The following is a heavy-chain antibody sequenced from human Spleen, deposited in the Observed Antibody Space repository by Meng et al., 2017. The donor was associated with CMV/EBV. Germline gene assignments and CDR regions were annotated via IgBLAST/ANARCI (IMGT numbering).Heavy chain of an antibody. CDR3: AKVADYDSGWYDY. Sequence: GESLKISCAASGFTFSSYAMSWVRQAPGKGLEWVSSISDGGGTTYHADSVEGRFSISRDNSNNTLYLQVNSLRAEDTAVYYCAKVADYDSGWYDYWGQGTLVTVSS. V-gene: IGHV3-23*01. CDR2: ISDGGGTT. D-gene: IGHD6-19*01. J-gene: IGHJ4*02. CDR1: GFTFSSYA.